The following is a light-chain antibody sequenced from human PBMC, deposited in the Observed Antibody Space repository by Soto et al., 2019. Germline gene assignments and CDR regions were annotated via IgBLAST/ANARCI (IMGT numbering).Light chain of an antibody. CDR2: GAS. Sequence: EIGMTQSPATLSVSPGERATLSCRASQSVSSNLAWYQQKVGQPPRLLIYGASTRATGIPARFSGSGSGTEFTLTISSLQSEDFAVYYCQQYDNWLWTFGQGTTVDIK. V-gene: IGKV3-15*01. J-gene: IGKJ1*01. CDR1: QSVSSN. CDR3: QQYDNWLWT.